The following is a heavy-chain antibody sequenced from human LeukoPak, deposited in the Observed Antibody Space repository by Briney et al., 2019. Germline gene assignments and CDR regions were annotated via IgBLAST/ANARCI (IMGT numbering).Heavy chain of an antibody. CDR2: INPSGGST. V-gene: IGHV1-46*03. D-gene: IGHD3-10*01. CDR1: GYTFTSYY. J-gene: IGHJ5*02. Sequence: ASVKVSCKASGYTFTSYYMHWVRQAPGQGLEWMGIINPSGGSTSYAQKFQGRVTMTRDTSTSTVYMELSSLRSEDTAVYYCARGIPRAKTYYYGSGTHKNWFDPWGQGTLVTVSS. CDR3: ARGIPRAKTYYYGSGTHKNWFDP.